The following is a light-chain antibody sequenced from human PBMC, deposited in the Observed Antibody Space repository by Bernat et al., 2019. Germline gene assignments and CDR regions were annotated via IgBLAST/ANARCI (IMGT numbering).Light chain of an antibody. CDR3: MQALQPLPFT. J-gene: IGKJ2*01. CDR2: LGS. Sequence: DIVMTQSPLSLPVTPGEPASISCRSSQSLLHSNGYNYLDWYLQKPGQSPQLLIYLGSNRASGVPDRFSGSGSGTDFTLKISRVEAEDVGVDYCMQALQPLPFTFGQGTQLEIK. CDR1: QSLLHSNGYNY. V-gene: IGKV2-28*01.